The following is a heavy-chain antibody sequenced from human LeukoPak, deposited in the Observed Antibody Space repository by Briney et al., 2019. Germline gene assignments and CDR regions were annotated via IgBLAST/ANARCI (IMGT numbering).Heavy chain of an antibody. D-gene: IGHD4-17*01. V-gene: IGHV4-4*02. J-gene: IGHJ4*02. CDR3: ARSYGDYGLGYYYFDY. CDR1: GGSISSSNW. CDR2: IYHSGST. Sequence: SETLSLTCAVSGGSISSSNWWSWVRQPPGKWLEWIGEIYHSGSTNYNPSLKSRVTISVDKSKNQFSLKLSSVTAADTAVYYCARSYGDYGLGYYYFDYWGQGTLVTVSS.